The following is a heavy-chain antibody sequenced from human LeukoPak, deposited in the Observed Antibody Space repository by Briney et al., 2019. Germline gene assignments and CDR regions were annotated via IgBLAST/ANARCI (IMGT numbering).Heavy chain of an antibody. CDR2: ISGSGGST. CDR3: AKDPQYSSGWYYFDY. J-gene: IGHJ4*02. CDR1: GFTFSSYA. Sequence: GGSPRLSCAASGFTFSSYALSWVRQAPGKGLEWVSAISGSGGSTYYANSVKGRFTISRDNSKNTLYLQMNSLRAEDTAVYYCAKDPQYSSGWYYFDYWGQGTLVTVSS. D-gene: IGHD6-19*01. V-gene: IGHV3-23*01.